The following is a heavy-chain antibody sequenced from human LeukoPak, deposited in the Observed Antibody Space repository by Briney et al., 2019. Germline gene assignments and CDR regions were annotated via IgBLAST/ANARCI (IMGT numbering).Heavy chain of an antibody. D-gene: IGHD2-15*01. Sequence: GGSLRLSCAASGFTVSNKYMTWVRQAPGKGLEWVSAISGSGGSTYYADSVKGRFTISRDNSKNTLYLQMNSLRAEDTAVYYCANLHSDSYYYYYMDVWGKGTTVTVSS. CDR2: ISGSGGST. CDR1: GFTVSNKY. J-gene: IGHJ6*03. V-gene: IGHV3-23*01. CDR3: ANLHSDSYYYYYMDV.